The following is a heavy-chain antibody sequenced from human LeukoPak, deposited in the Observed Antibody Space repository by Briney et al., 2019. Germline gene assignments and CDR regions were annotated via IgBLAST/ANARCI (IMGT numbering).Heavy chain of an antibody. CDR2: IASGGGANR. CDR1: GFAFSSYE. D-gene: IGHD2/OR15-2a*01. Sequence: GGSLRLSCAASGFAFSSYEMNWVRQAPGKGLEWVSYIASGGGANRFYSESVKGRFTISRDNAKNSLYLHMNSLRAEDTGVYYCARIGTTTRGPAGLDVWGQGTTVTVSS. V-gene: IGHV3-48*03. J-gene: IGHJ6*02. CDR3: ARIGTTTRGPAGLDV.